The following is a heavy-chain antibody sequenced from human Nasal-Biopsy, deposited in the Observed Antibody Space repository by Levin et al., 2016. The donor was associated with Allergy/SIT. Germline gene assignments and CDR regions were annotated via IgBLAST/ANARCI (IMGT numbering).Heavy chain of an antibody. V-gene: IGHV5-51*01. Sequence: GGSLRLSCRGSGYRFATYWIAWVRQQPGKGLEWMGSIDPDDSPTRSSPSFRGQVSLSADKSISTAFLHWSALQASDSAVYYCGRHAYGDYANFDYWGQGTLVTASS. CDR3: GRHAYGDYANFDY. CDR1: GYRFATYW. J-gene: IGHJ4*02. D-gene: IGHD4-17*01. CDR2: IDPDDSPT.